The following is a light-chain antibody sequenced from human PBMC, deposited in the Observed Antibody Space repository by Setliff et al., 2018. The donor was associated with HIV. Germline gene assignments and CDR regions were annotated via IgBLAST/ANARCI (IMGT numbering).Light chain of an antibody. Sequence: QSALAQPRSVSGSPGQSVTIPCTGTSSDVGSYNFVTWYQQHPGKVPKLIIYDVTRRPSGVPDRFSGSRSDNTASLTISGLQAEDEADYYCSSFAGRLHVFGTGTKVSVL. J-gene: IGLJ1*01. CDR3: SSFAGRLHV. V-gene: IGLV2-11*01. CDR1: SSDVGSYNF. CDR2: DVT.